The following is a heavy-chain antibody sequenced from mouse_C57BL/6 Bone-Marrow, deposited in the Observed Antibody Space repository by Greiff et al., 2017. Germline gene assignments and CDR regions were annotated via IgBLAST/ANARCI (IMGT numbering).Heavy chain of an antibody. V-gene: IGHV1-52*01. CDR1: GYTFTSYW. CDR3: ARDLPVGVWYFDV. J-gene: IGHJ1*03. CDR2: IDPSDSET. Sequence: QVQLQQPGAELVRPGSSVKLSCKASGYTFTSYWMHWVKQRPIQGLEWIGNIDPSDSETHYNQKFKDKATLTVDKSSSTAYMQLSSLTSEDSAVYYCARDLPVGVWYFDVWGTGTTVTVSS.